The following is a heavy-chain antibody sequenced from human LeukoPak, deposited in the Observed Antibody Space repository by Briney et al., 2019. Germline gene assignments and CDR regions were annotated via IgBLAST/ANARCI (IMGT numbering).Heavy chain of an antibody. CDR2: IYYSGST. Sequence: GSLRLSCAASGFTFSDYYMSWIRQPPGKGLEWIGSIYYSGSTYYNPSLKSRVTKLVDTSKNQFSLKLSSVTAADTAVYYCARERTLFPGDSSGYFDYWGQGILVTVSS. D-gene: IGHD3-22*01. CDR1: GFTFSDYY. J-gene: IGHJ4*02. V-gene: IGHV4-38-2*02. CDR3: ARERTLFPGDSSGYFDY.